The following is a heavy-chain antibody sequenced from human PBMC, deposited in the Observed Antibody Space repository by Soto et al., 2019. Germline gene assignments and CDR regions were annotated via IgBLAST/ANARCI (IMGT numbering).Heavy chain of an antibody. J-gene: IGHJ5*02. CDR3: ARFGPLRFMDRGFHNCFDP. CDR1: GYSFTTYW. D-gene: IGHD3-3*01. V-gene: IGHV5-51*01. CDR2: IYPGDSDT. Sequence: GESLKISCKGSGYSFTTYWIGWVRQMPGKGLEWMGIIYPGDSDTRYSPSFQGQVTISADKSISTAYLQWSSLKASDTAMYYCARFGPLRFMDRGFHNCFDPCCQGTLVTVSS.